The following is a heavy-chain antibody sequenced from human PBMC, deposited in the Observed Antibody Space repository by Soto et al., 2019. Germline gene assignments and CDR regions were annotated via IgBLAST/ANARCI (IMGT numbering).Heavy chain of an antibody. V-gene: IGHV3-74*01. CDR3: ARDFGPTIAARVPFDY. CDR2: INSDESIT. J-gene: IGHJ4*02. CDR1: GFTFNSYW. Sequence: PGGSLRLPCAASGFTFNSYWMHWVRQAPGKGPVWVSRINSDESITDYADSVKGRFTISRDNAKNMLYLQMNSLRAEDTAVYYCARDFGPTIAARVPFDYWGQGILVTVSS. D-gene: IGHD6-6*01.